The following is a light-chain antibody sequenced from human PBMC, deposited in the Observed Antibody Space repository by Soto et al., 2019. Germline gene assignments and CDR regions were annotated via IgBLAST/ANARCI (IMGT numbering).Light chain of an antibody. V-gene: IGLV2-23*01. Sequence: QPVLTQPASGSGSPGQSSTISCTGTSSDVGSYNLVSWSRQHPGKAPKLMIYEGSKRPSGVSNRFSGSKSGNTASLTISGLQAEDEADYSCCSYAGSSTPYVFGTGTKVTVL. CDR3: CSYAGSSTPYV. CDR2: EGS. J-gene: IGLJ1*01. CDR1: SSDVGSYNL.